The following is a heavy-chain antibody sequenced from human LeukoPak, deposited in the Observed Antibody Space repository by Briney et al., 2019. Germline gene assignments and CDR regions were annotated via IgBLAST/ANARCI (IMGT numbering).Heavy chain of an antibody. CDR3: ARDGRPSGDIVVVVAATGGFDY. J-gene: IGHJ4*02. CDR1: GYTFTSYY. Sequence: ASVKVSCKASGYTFTSYYMHWVRQAPGQGLEWMGIINPSGGSTSYAQKFQGRVTMTRDTSTSTVYMELSSLRSEDTAVYYCARDGRPSGDIVVVVAATGGFDYWGQGTLVTVSS. V-gene: IGHV1-46*01. D-gene: IGHD2-15*01. CDR2: INPSGGST.